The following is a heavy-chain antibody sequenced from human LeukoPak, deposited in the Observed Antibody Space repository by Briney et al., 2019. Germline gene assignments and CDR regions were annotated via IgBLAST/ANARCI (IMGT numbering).Heavy chain of an antibody. Sequence: GGSLRLSCAASGFTVSSNYMSWVPQAPGKGLEWVSVIYSGGSTYYADSVKGRFTISRDNSKNTLYLQMNSLRAEETAVYYCARGDYGALDYWGQGTLVTVSS. CDR2: IYSGGST. J-gene: IGHJ4*02. D-gene: IGHD4-17*01. CDR3: ARGDYGALDY. V-gene: IGHV3-53*01. CDR1: GFTVSSNY.